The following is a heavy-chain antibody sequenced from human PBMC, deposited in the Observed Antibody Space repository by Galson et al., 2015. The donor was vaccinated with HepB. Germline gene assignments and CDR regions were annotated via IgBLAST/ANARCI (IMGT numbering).Heavy chain of an antibody. CDR3: TTATLLSIANPDY. Sequence: SLRLSCAASGFTFSNAWMSWVRQAPGKGLEWVGRIKSKTDGGTTDYAAPVKGRFTISRDDSKNTLYLQMNSLKTEDTAVYYCTTATLLSIANPDYWGQGTLVTVSS. V-gene: IGHV3-15*01. D-gene: IGHD3-10*01. J-gene: IGHJ4*02. CDR1: GFTFSNAW. CDR2: IKSKTDGGTT.